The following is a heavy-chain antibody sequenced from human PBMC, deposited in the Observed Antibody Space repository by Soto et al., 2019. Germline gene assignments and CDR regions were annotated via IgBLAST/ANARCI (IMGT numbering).Heavy chain of an antibody. CDR2: ISGSGGST. CDR3: AKDSEGAGPSDY. CDR1: GFPFSSYA. V-gene: IGHV3-23*01. D-gene: IGHD6-19*01. Sequence: GGSLRLSCASSGFPFSSYAMSWVRQAPGKGLEWVSAISGSGGSTYYADSVKGRFTISRDNSKNTLYLQMNSLRAEDTAVYYYAKDSEGAGPSDYWGQGTLVTVSS. J-gene: IGHJ4*02.